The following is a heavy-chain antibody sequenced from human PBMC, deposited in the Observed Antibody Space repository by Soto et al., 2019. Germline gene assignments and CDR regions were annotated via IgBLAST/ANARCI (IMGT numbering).Heavy chain of an antibody. CDR3: ARDLGYCSSTSCYRLNYYGMDV. CDR1: GFTFSSYS. V-gene: IGHV3-21*01. D-gene: IGHD2-2*02. CDR2: ISSSSSYI. J-gene: IGHJ6*02. Sequence: EVQLLESGGGLVQPGGSLRLSCAASGFTFSSYSMNWARQAPGKGLEWVSSISSSSSYIYYADSVKGRFTISRDNAKNSLYLQMNSLRAEDTAVYYCARDLGYCSSTSCYRLNYYGMDVWGQGTTVTVSS.